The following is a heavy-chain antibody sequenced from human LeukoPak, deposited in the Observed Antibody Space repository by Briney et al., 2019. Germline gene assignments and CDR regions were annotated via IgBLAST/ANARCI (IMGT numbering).Heavy chain of an antibody. J-gene: IGHJ4*02. CDR3: ARARTLLWFGELFF. Sequence: SETLSLTCAVYGGSFSDYYWSWIRQPPGKGLEWIGEINHSGSTNYNPSLKSRVTISVDTSKNQFSLKLSSVTAADTAVYYCARARTLLWFGELFFWGQGTLVTVSS. V-gene: IGHV4-34*01. D-gene: IGHD3-10*01. CDR1: GGSFSDYY. CDR2: INHSGST.